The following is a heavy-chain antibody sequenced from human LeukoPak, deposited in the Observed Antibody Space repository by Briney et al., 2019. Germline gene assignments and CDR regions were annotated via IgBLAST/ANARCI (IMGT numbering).Heavy chain of an antibody. D-gene: IGHD3-10*01. CDR3: SRGQKDPYGPEFDY. CDR1: GFIFGDYN. J-gene: IGHJ4*02. CDR2: IRAKIHDGTT. Sequence: PGQSLSLSCTTSGFIFGDYNMNWVRQAPGKGLEWVGYIRAKIHDGTTDFAASVKGRFTISRDDSKSIAYLQMTSLKSEDTAVYYCSRGQKDPYGPEFDYWGQGTLVTVSS. V-gene: IGHV3-49*04.